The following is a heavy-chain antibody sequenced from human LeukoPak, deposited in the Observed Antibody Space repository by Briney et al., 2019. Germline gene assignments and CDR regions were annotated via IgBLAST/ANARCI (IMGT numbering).Heavy chain of an antibody. CDR1: GYTFTSYD. CDR2: MNPNSGNT. V-gene: IGHV1-8*01. CDR3: ARERDYYYGMDV. J-gene: IGHJ6*02. Sequence: GASVKVSCKASGYTFTSYDINWVRQATGQGLEWMGWMNPNSGNTGYAQKFQGRVTMTRNTSISTAYMELSSLRSEDTAVYYCARERDYYYGMDVWGQGTTVTVSS.